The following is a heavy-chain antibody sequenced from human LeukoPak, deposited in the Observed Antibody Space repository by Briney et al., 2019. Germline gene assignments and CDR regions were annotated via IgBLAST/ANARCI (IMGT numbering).Heavy chain of an antibody. CDR3: VRGGGSYSNWFDP. CDR2: ISSSSSTI. J-gene: IGHJ5*02. V-gene: IGHV3-48*01. CDR1: GFTFSTYS. Sequence: GGSLGLSCAASGFTFSTYSMNWVRQAPGKGLEWVSFISSSSSTIYYEDSVKGRFTISRDNAKKSLYLQMNSPRGEDTAVYYCVRGGGSYSNWFDPWGQGALVTVSS. D-gene: IGHD1-26*01.